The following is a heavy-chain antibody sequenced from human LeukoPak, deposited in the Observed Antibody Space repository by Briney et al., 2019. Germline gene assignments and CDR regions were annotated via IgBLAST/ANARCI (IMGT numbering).Heavy chain of an antibody. V-gene: IGHV3-7*04. J-gene: IGHJ4*02. CDR3: ARGLTRSDY. Sequence: GGSLRLSCAASGFTLSSYWMSWVRQSPGKGLEWVANIKEDGSQKYYVDSVKGRFTISRDNAKNSLYLQMNSLRGEDTAVYYCARGLTRSDYWGQGTLVTVSS. CDR1: GFTLSSYW. CDR2: IKEDGSQK.